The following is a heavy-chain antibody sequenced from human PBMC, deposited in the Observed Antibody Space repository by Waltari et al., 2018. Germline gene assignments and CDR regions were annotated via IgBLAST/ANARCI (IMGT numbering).Heavy chain of an antibody. J-gene: IGHJ5*02. CDR1: GYSISSGYY. V-gene: IGHV4-38-2*02. CDR3: ARELDSSGYYPNWFDP. Sequence: QVQLQESGPGLVKPSETLSLTCAVSGYSISSGYYWGWIRQPPGKGLEWIGSIYHSGRTYYNPSLKSRVTISVDTSKNQFSLKLSSVTAADTAVYYCARELDSSGYYPNWFDPWGQGTLVTVSS. D-gene: IGHD3-22*01. CDR2: IYHSGRT.